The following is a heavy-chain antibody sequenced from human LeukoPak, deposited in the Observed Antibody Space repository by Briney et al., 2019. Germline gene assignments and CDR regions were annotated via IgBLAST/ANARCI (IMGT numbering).Heavy chain of an antibody. V-gene: IGHV1-8*03. D-gene: IGHD4-17*01. CDR2: MNPNSGNT. Sequence: ASVKVSCKASGYTLTSYDINWVRQATGQGLEWMGWMNPNSGNTGYAQKFQGRVTITRNTSISTAYMELSSLRSEDTAVYYCARGRGDITSTYYYYYYMDVWGKGTTVTVSS. CDR3: ARGRGDITSTYYYYYYMDV. CDR1: GYTLTSYD. J-gene: IGHJ6*03.